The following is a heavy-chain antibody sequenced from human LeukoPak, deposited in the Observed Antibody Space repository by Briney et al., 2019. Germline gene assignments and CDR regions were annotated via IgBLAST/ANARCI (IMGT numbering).Heavy chain of an antibody. V-gene: IGHV4-59*01. J-gene: IGHJ4*02. CDR2: IYYSGST. CDR1: GGSLSSYY. D-gene: IGHD5-12*01. Sequence: PSETLSLTCTVSGGSLSSYYWSWIRQPLGKGLEWIGYIYYSGSTNYNPSLKSRVTISVDTSKNQFSLKLSSVTAADTAVYYCARGATTFDYWGQGTLVTVSS. CDR3: ARGATTFDY.